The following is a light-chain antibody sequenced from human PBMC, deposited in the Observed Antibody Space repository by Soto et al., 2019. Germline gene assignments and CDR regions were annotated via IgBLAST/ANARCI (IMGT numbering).Light chain of an antibody. J-gene: IGLJ2*01. Sequence: QSALTQPASVSGSPGQSITISCIGTSSDVGSYNLVSWYQQHPGKAPKVLIYEVSERPSGVSNRFSGSKSGNTASLTISGLQAEDEAKYYCCSYAGSRTHVLFGGGTKLTVL. CDR1: SSDVGSYNL. CDR2: EVS. V-gene: IGLV2-23*02. CDR3: CSYAGSRTHVL.